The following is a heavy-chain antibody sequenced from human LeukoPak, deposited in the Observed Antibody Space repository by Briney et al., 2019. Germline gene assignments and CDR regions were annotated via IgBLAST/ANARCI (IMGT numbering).Heavy chain of an antibody. D-gene: IGHD3-10*01. CDR2: IYYSGNT. V-gene: IGHV4-39*01. J-gene: IGHJ5*02. CDR1: GVSISSSNSY. Sequence: SETLSLTCTVSGVSISSSNSYWGWIRQPPGKGLEWIGSIYYSGNTYYNASLKSQVSISIDTSKNQFSLKLTSVTAADTAVYYCARLGWLYGSGSMNWFDPWGQGTLVTVST. CDR3: ARLGWLYGSGSMNWFDP.